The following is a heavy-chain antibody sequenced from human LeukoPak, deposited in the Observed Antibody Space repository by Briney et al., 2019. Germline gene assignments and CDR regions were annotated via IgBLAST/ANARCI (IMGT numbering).Heavy chain of an antibody. CDR1: GGSISSYY. CDR2: IYYSGST. CDR3: ARVSGIAVAGTGFDY. J-gene: IGHJ4*02. Sequence: SETLSLTCTVSGGSISSYYWSWIRQPPGKGLEWIGSIYYSGSTYYNPSLKSRVTISVDTSKNQFSLKLSSVTAADTAVYYCARVSGIAVAGTGFDYWGQGTLVTVSS. D-gene: IGHD6-19*01. V-gene: IGHV4-39*07.